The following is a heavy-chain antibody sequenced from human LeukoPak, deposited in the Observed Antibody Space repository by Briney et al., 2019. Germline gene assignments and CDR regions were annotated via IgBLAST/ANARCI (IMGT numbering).Heavy chain of an antibody. Sequence: AGGSLRLSCAASGFTFSSYSMNWVRQAPGKGLEWVSSISSSSSYIYYADSAKGRFTISRDNAKNSLYLQMNSLRAEDTAVYYCARARRIVVVSLDYWGQGTLVTVSS. CDR3: ARARRIVVVSLDY. D-gene: IGHD3-22*01. CDR2: ISSSSSYI. J-gene: IGHJ4*02. CDR1: GFTFSSYS. V-gene: IGHV3-21*01.